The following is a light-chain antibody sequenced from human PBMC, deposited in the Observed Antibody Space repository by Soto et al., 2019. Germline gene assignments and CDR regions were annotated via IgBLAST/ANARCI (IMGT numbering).Light chain of an antibody. CDR2: DVS. V-gene: IGLV2-14*01. Sequence: QSALTQHASVSGSPGQSITFSCTGTSNDIGGYNYVSWYQQHPGKAPKLMIFDVSNRPSGVSYRFSGSKSGNTASLTISGLQAEDEADYYCSSYTSSSTLLFGGGTQLTVL. CDR3: SSYTSSSTLL. J-gene: IGLJ2*01. CDR1: SNDIGGYNY.